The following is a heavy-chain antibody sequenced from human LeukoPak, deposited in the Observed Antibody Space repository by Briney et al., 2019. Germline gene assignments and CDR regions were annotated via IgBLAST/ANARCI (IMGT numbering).Heavy chain of an antibody. V-gene: IGHV1-8*01. CDR2: MNPNSGNT. CDR1: GYTFTSYD. J-gene: IGHJ5*02. Sequence: ASVKVFCKASGYTFTSYDINWVRQATGQGLEWMGWMNPNSGNTSYAQKFQGRVTMTRNTSISTAYMELTSLRSEDTAVYYCARVPTPSLNWFDPWGQGTLVTVST. CDR3: ARVPTPSLNWFDP.